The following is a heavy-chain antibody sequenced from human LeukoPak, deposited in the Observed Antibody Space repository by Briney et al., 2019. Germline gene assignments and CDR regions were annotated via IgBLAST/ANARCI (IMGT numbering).Heavy chain of an antibody. D-gene: IGHD2-21*02. Sequence: SETLSLTCAVYGGSFSGCYWSWIRQPPGKGLEWIGEINHSGSTNYNPSLKSRVTISVDTSKNQFSLKLSSVTAADTAVYYCARGGSGLYCGGDCYSEWFDPWGQGTLVTVSS. CDR3: ARGGSGLYCGGDCYSEWFDP. CDR2: INHSGST. V-gene: IGHV4-34*01. J-gene: IGHJ5*02. CDR1: GGSFSGCY.